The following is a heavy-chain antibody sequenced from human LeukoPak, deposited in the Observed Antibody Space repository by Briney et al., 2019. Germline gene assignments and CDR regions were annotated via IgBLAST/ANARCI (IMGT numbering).Heavy chain of an antibody. D-gene: IGHD2-15*01. CDR3: ARTSCGGSCYSGNWFDP. J-gene: IGHJ5*02. Sequence: GESLQISFKGSGYSFSTYWIGWGRRMPGKGREWMGIIYPGDSDTRYSPSFQGQVTISADKSISPAYLQSSSLKASDTAMYYCARTSCGGSCYSGNWFDPWGQGTLVTVSS. CDR1: GYSFSTYW. V-gene: IGHV5-51*01. CDR2: IYPGDSDT.